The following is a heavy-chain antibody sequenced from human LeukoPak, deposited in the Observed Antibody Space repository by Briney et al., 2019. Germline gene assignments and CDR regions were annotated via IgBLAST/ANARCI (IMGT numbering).Heavy chain of an antibody. CDR1: GFTFSSYA. CDR2: ISGSGGST. D-gene: IGHD2-2*01. J-gene: IGHJ4*02. V-gene: IGHV3-23*01. CDR3: AKARFVVVPAASDY. Sequence: PGGSPRLSCAASGFTFSSYAMSWVRQAPGKGLEWVSAISGSGGSTYYADSVKGRFTISRDNSKNTLYLQMNSLRAEDTAVYYCAKARFVVVPAASDYWGQGTLVTVSS.